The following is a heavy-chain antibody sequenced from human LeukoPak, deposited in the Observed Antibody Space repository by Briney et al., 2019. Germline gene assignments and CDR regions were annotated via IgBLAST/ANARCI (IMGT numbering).Heavy chain of an antibody. Sequence: SVKVSCKASGGTFSSYAISWVRQAPGQRLEWMGGIIPIFGTANNAQKFQGRVTITADESTSTAYMGLSSLRSEDTAVYYCARLGVRTIVDYWGQGTLVTVSS. V-gene: IGHV1-69*13. J-gene: IGHJ4*02. CDR2: IIPIFGTA. CDR3: ARLGVRTIVDY. D-gene: IGHD1-14*01. CDR1: GGTFSSYA.